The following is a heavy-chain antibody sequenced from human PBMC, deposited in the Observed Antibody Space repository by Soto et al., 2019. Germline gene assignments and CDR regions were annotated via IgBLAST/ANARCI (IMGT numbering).Heavy chain of an antibody. J-gene: IGHJ4*02. D-gene: IGHD3-10*01. CDR1: GFTFSSYG. CDR3: AKETYYYGSGSPDFDY. Sequence: QVQLVESGGGVVQPGRSLRLSCAASGFTFSSYGMHWVRQAPGKGLEWVAVISYDGSNKYYADSVKGRFTISRDNSKNTLYLQMNSLRAEDPAVYYCAKETYYYGSGSPDFDYWGQATLVTVSS. V-gene: IGHV3-30*18. CDR2: ISYDGSNK.